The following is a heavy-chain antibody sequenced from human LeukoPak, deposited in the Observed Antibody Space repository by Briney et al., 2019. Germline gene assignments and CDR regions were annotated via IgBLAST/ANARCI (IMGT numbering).Heavy chain of an antibody. CDR1: GFSVTSYW. CDR3: VRYCTIGVCSRRNFDY. Sequence: GGSLRLSCGVSGFSVTSYWMSWVRQAPGKGLEWVASLKQDGSDRYYVDSVKGRFTIARDDAKNSLYLQMNSLRAEDTAVYYCVRYCTIGVCSRRNFDYWGQGTLVTVSS. D-gene: IGHD2-8*01. J-gene: IGHJ4*02. CDR2: LKQDGSDR. V-gene: IGHV3-7*01.